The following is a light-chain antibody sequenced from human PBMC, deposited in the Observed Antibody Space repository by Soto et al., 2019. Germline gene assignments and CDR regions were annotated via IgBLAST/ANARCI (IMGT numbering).Light chain of an antibody. CDR1: SSNIGTNA. V-gene: IGLV1-44*01. CDR3: AAWEDSVIGYV. CDR2: NNN. Sequence: QSVLTQPPSASGTPGQRVTISCSGGSSNIGTNAVNWYQQLPGTAPKLLIYNNNQRPSGVPDRFSGSKSGTSASLAISGPQSGEGVVYYWAAWEDSVIGYVFGTGTKVPVL. J-gene: IGLJ1*01.